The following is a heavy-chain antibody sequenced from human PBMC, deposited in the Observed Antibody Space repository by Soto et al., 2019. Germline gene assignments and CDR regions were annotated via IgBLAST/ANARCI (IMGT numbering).Heavy chain of an antibody. Sequence: QLQLQESGSGLVKPSQTLSLTCAVSGGSISSGGYSWSWIRQPPGKGLEWIGYIYHSGSTYYNPPRKSRVTISVDRSKTQFSLKLSAVTAADTAVYYCARGQVVAAQHWGQGTLVTVSS. J-gene: IGHJ4*02. D-gene: IGHD2-15*01. CDR2: IYHSGST. V-gene: IGHV4-30-2*01. CDR3: ARGQVVAAQH. CDR1: GGSISSGGYS.